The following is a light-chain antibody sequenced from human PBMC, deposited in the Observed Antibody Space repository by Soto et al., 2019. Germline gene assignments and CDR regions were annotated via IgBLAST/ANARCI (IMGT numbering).Light chain of an antibody. CDR1: HSVSSK. CDR3: QQNNCWPWT. Sequence: EILMTQSPASLSVSPGEGATLSCRASHSVSSKLAWYQQKPGQAPRLLIYGTSSRATGIPARFSGSGSGTEFTLTISSLQSEDFAVYYCQQNNCWPWTFGQGTKVEIK. V-gene: IGKV3-15*01. CDR2: GTS. J-gene: IGKJ1*01.